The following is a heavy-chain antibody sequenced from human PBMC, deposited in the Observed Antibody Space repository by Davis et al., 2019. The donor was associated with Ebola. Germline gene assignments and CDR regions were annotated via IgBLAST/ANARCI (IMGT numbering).Heavy chain of an antibody. CDR3: AKDGPFGGVIGDAFDI. CDR2: ISGSGGST. CDR1: EFTFSNYV. Sequence: GESLKISCAASEFTFSNYVMNWVRQAPGKGLEWVSAISGSGGSTYYADSVKGRFTISRDNSKNTLYLQMNSLRAEDTAVYYCAKDGPFGGVIGDAFDIWGQGTMVTVSS. V-gene: IGHV3-23*01. D-gene: IGHD3-16*02. J-gene: IGHJ3*02.